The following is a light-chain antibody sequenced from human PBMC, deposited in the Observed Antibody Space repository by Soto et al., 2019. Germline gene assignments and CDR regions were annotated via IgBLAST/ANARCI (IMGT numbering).Light chain of an antibody. V-gene: IGLV2-14*03. Sequence: QSALTQPASVSGSPGQSITISCTGTSNDVGHYNFVSWYQQLPGKAPKLIIYEVSNRPPGISHRFSGSKSGNTATLTISGLQVADESFYYCSSYTSSITLVFGTGTKVTVL. J-gene: IGLJ1*01. CDR2: EVS. CDR3: SSYTSSITLV. CDR1: SNDVGHYNF.